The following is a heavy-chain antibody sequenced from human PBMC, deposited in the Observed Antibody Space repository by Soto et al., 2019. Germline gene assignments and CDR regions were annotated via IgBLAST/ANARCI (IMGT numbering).Heavy chain of an antibody. Sequence: GGSLRLCCAASGVTFSSYSMNWVRQAPGKGLEWVSVISGSDGSTYYADSVKGRFTISRDNAKNSLYLQMNSLRAEDTAVYYCARDQPGYSYGYGLGYWGQGTLVTVSS. D-gene: IGHD5-18*01. V-gene: IGHV3-48*04. CDR2: ISGSDGST. J-gene: IGHJ4*02. CDR1: GVTFSSYS. CDR3: ARDQPGYSYGYGLGY.